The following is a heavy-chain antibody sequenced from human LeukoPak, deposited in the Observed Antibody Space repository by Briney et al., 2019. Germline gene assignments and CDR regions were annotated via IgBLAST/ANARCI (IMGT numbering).Heavy chain of an antibody. D-gene: IGHD6-13*01. J-gene: IGHJ4*02. V-gene: IGHV4-59*01. CDR2: IYYSGST. Sequence: SETLSLTCTVSGGSISSYYWSWIRQPPGKGLEWIGYIYYSGSTNYNPSLKSRVTISVDTSKNQFSLKLSSVTAADTAVYYCAAASSSWYWGSLYFDYWGQGTLVTVSS. CDR1: GGSISSYY. CDR3: AAASSSWYWGSLYFDY.